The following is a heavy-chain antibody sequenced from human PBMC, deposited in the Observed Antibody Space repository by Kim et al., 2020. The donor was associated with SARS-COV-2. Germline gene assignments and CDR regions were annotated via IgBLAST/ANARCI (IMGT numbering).Heavy chain of an antibody. V-gene: IGHV1-18*04. CDR2: ISAYNGNT. CDR1: GYTFTSYG. D-gene: IGHD6-13*01. CDR3: ARVLAAAGTGWFDP. J-gene: IGHJ5*02. Sequence: ASVKVSCKASGYTFTSYGISWVRQAPGQGLEWMGWISAYNGNTNYAQKLQGRVTMTTDTSTSTAYMELRSLRSDDTAVYYCARVLAAAGTGWFDPWGQGTLVTVSS.